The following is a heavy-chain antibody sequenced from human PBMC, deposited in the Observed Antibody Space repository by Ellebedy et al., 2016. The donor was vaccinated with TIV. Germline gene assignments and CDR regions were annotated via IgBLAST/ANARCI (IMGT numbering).Heavy chain of an antibody. J-gene: IGHJ4*02. D-gene: IGHD3-3*01. CDR2: ISTSGNYI. Sequence: GESLKISCAGSGFTFSSYSMNWVRQAPGKGLEWVSSISTSGNYIFYADSVRGRFTISRDNAKNSLYLQMNSLRAEDTVVYYCARIAIGALTYFDYWGQGTLATVSS. V-gene: IGHV3-21*06. CDR3: ARIAIGALTYFDY. CDR1: GFTFSSYS.